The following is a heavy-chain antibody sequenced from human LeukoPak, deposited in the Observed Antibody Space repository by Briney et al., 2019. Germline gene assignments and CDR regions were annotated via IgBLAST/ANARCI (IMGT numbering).Heavy chain of an antibody. CDR1: GGTFSSYA. Sequence: SVKVSCKASGGTFSSYAISWVRQAPGQGLEWMGRIILILGIANYAQKFQGRVTITADKSTSTAYMELSSLRSEDTAVYYCARAGLGDDPHWYFDLWGRGTLVTVSS. CDR2: IILILGIA. D-gene: IGHD2-21*02. CDR3: ARAGLGDDPHWYFDL. V-gene: IGHV1-69*04. J-gene: IGHJ2*01.